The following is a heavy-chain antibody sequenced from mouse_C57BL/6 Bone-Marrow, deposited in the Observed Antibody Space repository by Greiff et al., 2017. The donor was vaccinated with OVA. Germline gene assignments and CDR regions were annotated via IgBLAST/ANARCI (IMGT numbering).Heavy chain of an antibody. CDR2: IHPSDSDT. CDR3: AIKDYSNYQAWFAY. V-gene: IGHV1-74*01. J-gene: IGHJ3*01. D-gene: IGHD2-5*01. CDR1: GYTFTSYW. Sequence: VQLQQPGAELVKPGASVKVSCKASGYTFTSYWMHWVKQRPGQGLEWIGRIHPSDSDTNYNQKFKGKATLTVDKSSSTAYMQLSSLTSEDSAVYYCAIKDYSNYQAWFAYWGQGTLVTVSA.